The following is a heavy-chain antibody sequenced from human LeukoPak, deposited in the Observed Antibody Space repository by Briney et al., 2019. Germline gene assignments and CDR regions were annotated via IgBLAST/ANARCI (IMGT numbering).Heavy chain of an antibody. D-gene: IGHD1-26*01. J-gene: IGHJ6*02. CDR1: GYTFTSYD. CDR2: MNPNSGST. CDR3: ARDPLAVGATWYYYYGMDV. V-gene: IGHV1-8*01. Sequence: ASVTVSCKASGYTFTSYDINWVRQAPGQGLEWMGWMNPNSGSTSYAQKFQGRVTMTRDTSTSTVYMELSSLRSEDTAVYYCARDPLAVGATWYYYYGMDVWGQGTTVTVSS.